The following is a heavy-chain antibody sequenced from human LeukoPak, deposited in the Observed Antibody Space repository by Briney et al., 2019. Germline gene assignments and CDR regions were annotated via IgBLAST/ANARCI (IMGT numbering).Heavy chain of an antibody. Sequence: PGGSLRLSCAASGFTFSNYAMSWVRQAPGKGLEWVSAISGSGGSTYYADSVKGRFTISRDNSKNTLYLQMNSLRAEDTAVYYCAKDLYPLRGYSYGGGEGYYYYYMDVWGKGTTVTVSS. CDR3: AKDLYPLRGYSYGGGEGYYYYYMDV. CDR2: ISGSGGST. D-gene: IGHD5-18*01. CDR1: GFTFSNYA. J-gene: IGHJ6*03. V-gene: IGHV3-23*01.